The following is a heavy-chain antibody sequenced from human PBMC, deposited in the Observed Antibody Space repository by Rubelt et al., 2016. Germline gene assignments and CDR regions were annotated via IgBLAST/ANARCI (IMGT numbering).Heavy chain of an antibody. V-gene: IGHV4-34*08. CDR3: ASQKGGTVTT. Sequence: QVQLQQWGAGLLKPSETLSLTCAVYGGTFSGYLWSWIRQPPGKGLEWIGEINHGGSTNYNPSLKTRVTISIDTSRNQFSLKLTSVTAADTTMYYCASQKGGTVTTWGQGTLVTVSS. CDR2: INHGGST. D-gene: IGHD4-17*01. J-gene: IGHJ4*02. CDR1: GGTFSGYL.